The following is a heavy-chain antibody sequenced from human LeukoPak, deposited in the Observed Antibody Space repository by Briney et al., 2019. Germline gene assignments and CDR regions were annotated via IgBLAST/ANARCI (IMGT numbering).Heavy chain of an antibody. J-gene: IGHJ4*02. D-gene: IGHD3-3*01. CDR1: GGSIRSGNYY. CDR2: INHSGST. Sequence: PSETLSLTCLVSGGSIRSGNYYWGWIRQPPGKGLEWIGEINHSGSTNYNPSLKSRVTISVDTSKNQFSLKLSSVTAADTAVYYCARGADFWSGYYNYFDYWGQGTLVTVSS. CDR3: ARGADFWSGYYNYFDY. V-gene: IGHV4-39*07.